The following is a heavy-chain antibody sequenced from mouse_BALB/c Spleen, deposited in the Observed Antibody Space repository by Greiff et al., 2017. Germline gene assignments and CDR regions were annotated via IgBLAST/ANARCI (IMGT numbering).Heavy chain of an antibody. J-gene: IGHJ2*01. Sequence: VQLQQSGAELVRPGVSVKISCKGSGYTFTDYAMHWVKQSHAKSLEWIGVISTYYGDASYNQKFKGKATMTVDKSSSTAYMELARLTSEDSAIYYCARRYEGYFDYWGQGTTLTVSS. D-gene: IGHD2-14*01. CDR3: ARRYEGYFDY. V-gene: IGHV1S137*01. CDR2: ISTYYGDA. CDR1: GYTFTDYA.